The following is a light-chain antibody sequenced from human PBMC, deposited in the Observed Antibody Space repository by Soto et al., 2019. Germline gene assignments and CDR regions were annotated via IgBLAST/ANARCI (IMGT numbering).Light chain of an antibody. J-gene: IGKJ4*01. Sequence: DIPMTQSPYFVSASVGQRVTTTCRASQGISSWLAWYEHKPGRAPKLLSHAASSLESGVPSRFSGSGSGTDFTLTSSSLQPEDFATYYCQQATSFPLTCGGGTKVEIK. V-gene: IGKV1-12*01. CDR2: AAS. CDR3: QQATSFPLT. CDR1: QGISSW.